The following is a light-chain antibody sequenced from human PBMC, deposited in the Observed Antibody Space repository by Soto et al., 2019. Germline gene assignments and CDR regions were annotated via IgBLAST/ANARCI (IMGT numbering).Light chain of an antibody. CDR1: QSVSSTY. CDR3: QQYDRSSWT. CDR2: GAS. V-gene: IGKV3-20*01. Sequence: EIVLTQSPGTLSLSPGERATLSCRASQSVSSTYLAWYQQKPGQAPRLLIYGASIRATGIPDRFSGSGSGTDFTLTISRLEPEDFAVYYCQQYDRSSWTFGQGTKVDNK. J-gene: IGKJ1*01.